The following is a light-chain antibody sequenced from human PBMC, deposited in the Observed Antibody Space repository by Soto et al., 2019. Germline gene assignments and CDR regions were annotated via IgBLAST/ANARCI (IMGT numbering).Light chain of an antibody. V-gene: IGLV2-14*02. J-gene: IGLJ1*01. Sequence: QSVLTQPASVSGSPGQSITVSCAGTSSDVGGYNLVSWYQQHPGKAPKLIIYEGTERPPGISPRFSGSKSGNTASLTISGLQAEDEADYYCTSYISSSAFFVFGTGTKVTVL. CDR1: SSDVGGYNL. CDR2: EGT. CDR3: TSYISSSAFFV.